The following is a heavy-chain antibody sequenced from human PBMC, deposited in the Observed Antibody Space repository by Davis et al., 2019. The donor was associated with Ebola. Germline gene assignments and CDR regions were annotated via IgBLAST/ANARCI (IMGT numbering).Heavy chain of an antibody. Sequence: MPSETLSLTCTVSGVSISSSSDYWGWIRRPPGKGLEWIGSITSGGTTYYNPSLKGRLTISVDTSKNQFSLILRSVTATDTAVYFCARHDFHNSGYPFDYWGQGTLVTVSS. CDR3: ARHDFHNSGYPFDY. CDR1: GVSISSSSDY. J-gene: IGHJ4*02. CDR2: ITSGGTT. D-gene: IGHD6-19*01. V-gene: IGHV4-39*01.